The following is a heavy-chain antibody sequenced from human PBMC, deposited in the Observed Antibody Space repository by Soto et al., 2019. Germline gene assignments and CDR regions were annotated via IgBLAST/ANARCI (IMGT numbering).Heavy chain of an antibody. Sequence: PGGSLRLSCAASGFTFSRSGMHWVRQAPGKGLEWVAVISGSGGSTYYADSVKGRFTISRDNSKNTLYLQMNSLRAEDTAVYYCAKGFSAVVVPAAMGYYYYYMDVWGKGTTVTVSS. CDR1: GFTFSRSG. J-gene: IGHJ6*03. V-gene: IGHV3-23*01. CDR2: ISGSGGST. CDR3: AKGFSAVVVPAAMGYYYYYMDV. D-gene: IGHD2-2*01.